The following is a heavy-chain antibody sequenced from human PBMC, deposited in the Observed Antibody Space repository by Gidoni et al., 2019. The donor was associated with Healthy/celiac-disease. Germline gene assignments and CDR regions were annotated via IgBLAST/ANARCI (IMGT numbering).Heavy chain of an antibody. CDR3: RYYYDSSGNYYYYGMDV. CDR1: GGALISSIYY. CDR2: IDDSGSH. Sequence: QLQLQESGPGLVTPSATLSRTCTVSGGALISSIYYWGLIRQPPGKGLAWLGSIDDSGSHDYTPSLKSRVTISVDTSKNQFSLKLSSVTAADTAVYYCRYYYDSSGNYYYYGMDVWGQVTTFTVSS. J-gene: IGHJ6*02. D-gene: IGHD3-22*01. V-gene: IGHV4-39*01.